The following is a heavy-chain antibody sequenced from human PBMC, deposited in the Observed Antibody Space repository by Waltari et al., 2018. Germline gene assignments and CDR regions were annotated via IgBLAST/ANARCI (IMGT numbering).Heavy chain of an antibody. CDR3: ARNITGTFFDS. D-gene: IGHD1-7*01. CDR2: IIPIFGTT. J-gene: IGHJ4*02. Sequence: QVQLVQSGAEVKKPGSSVKVSCKAFGGTFSNYGISWVRQAPGQGLEWMGGIIPIFGTTNYAQNFQGIVTITADESTSTAYMELSSLRSEDTAVYYCARNITGTFFDSWGQGTLVTVSS. CDR1: GGTFSNYG. V-gene: IGHV1-69*01.